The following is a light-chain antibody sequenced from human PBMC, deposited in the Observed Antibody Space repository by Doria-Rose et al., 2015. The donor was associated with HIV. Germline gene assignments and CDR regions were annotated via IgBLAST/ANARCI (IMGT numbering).Light chain of an antibody. J-gene: IGKJ3*01. CDR2: WAS. CDR3: QQYYDTPS. V-gene: IGKV4-1*01. CDR1: QSLLYTSKNY. Sequence: DIRVTQSPGSLGMSLGERATLNCKSNQSLLYTSKNYLAWYQQKPGQPPKLLIYWASTRQSGVPARFSGSGSGTDFTLTISSLEAEDVAVYYCQQYYDTPSFGPGTTVDIK.